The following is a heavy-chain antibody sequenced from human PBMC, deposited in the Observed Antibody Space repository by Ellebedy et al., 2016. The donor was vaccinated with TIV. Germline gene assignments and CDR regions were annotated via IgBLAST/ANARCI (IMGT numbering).Heavy chain of an antibody. CDR2: IYWNDDK. J-gene: IGHJ4*02. V-gene: IGHV2-5*01. D-gene: IGHD2/OR15-2a*01. Sequence: SGPTLVKPTQTLTLTCTFSGFSLRTSGVGVGWIRQPPGKALECLALIYWNDDKRYSPSLKSRLTITKDTSKNQVVLTMTNMDPVDTATYYCVHLYGTNYFDYWGQGTLVTVSS. CDR1: GFSLRTSGVG. CDR3: VHLYGTNYFDY.